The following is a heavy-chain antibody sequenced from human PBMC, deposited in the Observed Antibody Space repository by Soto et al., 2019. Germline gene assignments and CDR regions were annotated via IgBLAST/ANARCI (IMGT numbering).Heavy chain of an antibody. J-gene: IGHJ3*02. D-gene: IGHD2-15*01. CDR1: EFTVSGHA. V-gene: IGHV3-23*01. CDR2: ITADGGT. CDR3: APHVSCSGGSCQYDAFAI. Sequence: EVQVLESGGGSVQPGGSLRLSCEGSEFTVSGHAMTWIRQAPGKGPEWVSTITADGGTYYADSVKGRFAMSRDTSENPLYLQMNSLGAEDTAAYYCAPHVSCSGGSCQYDAFAIRGQGTMVTVSS.